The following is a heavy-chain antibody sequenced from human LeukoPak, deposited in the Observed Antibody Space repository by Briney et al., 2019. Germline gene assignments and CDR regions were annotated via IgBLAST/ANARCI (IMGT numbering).Heavy chain of an antibody. V-gene: IGHV4-59*01. Sequence: PSETLSLTCTVSGGNISSYFWSWVRQPPGKGLEWIGDISYTGSTNYNPSLKSRLTISVDTSKNQFSLKLSSVTAADTAVYYCARGYYDILSGYQFDLWGQGTLVTVSS. CDR3: ARGYYDILSGYQFDL. CDR1: GGNISSYF. D-gene: IGHD3-9*01. J-gene: IGHJ4*02. CDR2: ISYTGST.